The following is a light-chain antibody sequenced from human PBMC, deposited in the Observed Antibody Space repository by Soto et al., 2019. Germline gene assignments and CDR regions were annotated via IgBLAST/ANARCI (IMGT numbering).Light chain of an antibody. J-gene: IGKJ1*01. CDR1: QAIRTA. CDR3: LLDFRYFWA. Sequence: IHLTQSPSSLYASVGDRVTITCRASQAIRTALGWYQQKPGKVPKLLIYAASILQSGVPSRFSGSGSGTDFTLTISSLQPEDFATYYCLLDFRYFWAFGQGTKVDSK. V-gene: IGKV1-6*01. CDR2: AAS.